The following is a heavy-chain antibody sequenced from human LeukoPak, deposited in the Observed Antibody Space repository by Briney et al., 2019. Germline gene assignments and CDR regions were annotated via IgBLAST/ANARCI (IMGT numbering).Heavy chain of an antibody. Sequence: PGGSLRLSCAASGFTFSSYAMSWVRQAPGKGPEWVSVVYTGGGTDHADSVKGRFTISRDNSKNTLSLQMNSLRVEDTAIYYCTRSGYRHPYHFDSWGQGTLVTVSS. V-gene: IGHV3-53*01. CDR2: VYTGGGT. CDR1: GFTFSSYA. CDR3: TRSGYRHPYHFDS. D-gene: IGHD3-22*01. J-gene: IGHJ4*02.